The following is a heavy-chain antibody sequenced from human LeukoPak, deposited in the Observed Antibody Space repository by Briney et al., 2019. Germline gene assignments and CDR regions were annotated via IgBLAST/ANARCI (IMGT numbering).Heavy chain of an antibody. V-gene: IGHV3-21*01. CDR1: GFTFSSYS. CDR2: IYSGGGT. CDR3: ARDKYGSGYYFGY. Sequence: GGSLRLSCAASGFTFSSYSMNWVRQAPGKGLEWVSVIYSGGGTYYADSLKGRFTISRDNARNSLYLQMNSLRAEDTAVYYCARDKYGSGYYFGYWGQGTLVTVSS. D-gene: IGHD3-22*01. J-gene: IGHJ4*02.